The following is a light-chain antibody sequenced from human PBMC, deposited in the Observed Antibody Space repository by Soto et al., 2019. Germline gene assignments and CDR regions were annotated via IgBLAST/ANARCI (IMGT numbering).Light chain of an antibody. CDR3: QQYNNWG. CDR1: QSVSSN. V-gene: IGKV3D-15*01. Sequence: EIVMTQSPATLSVSPGERATLSCRASQSVSSNLAWYQQKPGQAPRLLIYGASTRATGIPARFSGSGSGTEFTLTISSLQSEDFAVYYCQQYNNWGFGQGTKLEIK. J-gene: IGKJ2*03. CDR2: GAS.